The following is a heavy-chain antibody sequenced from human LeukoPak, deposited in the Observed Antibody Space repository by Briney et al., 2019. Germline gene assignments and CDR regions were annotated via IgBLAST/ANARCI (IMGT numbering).Heavy chain of an antibody. V-gene: IGHV4-39*07. D-gene: IGHD3-3*01. CDR3: ARDHYDFWSGYPRRGFDY. CDR2: IYYSGST. CDR1: GGSISSSSYY. Sequence: SETLSLTCTVSGGSISSSSYYWGWIRQPPGKGLEWIGSIYYSGSTYYNPSLKSRVTISVDTSKNQFSLKLSSVTAADTAVYYCARDHYDFWSGYPRRGFDYWGQGTLVTVSS. J-gene: IGHJ4*02.